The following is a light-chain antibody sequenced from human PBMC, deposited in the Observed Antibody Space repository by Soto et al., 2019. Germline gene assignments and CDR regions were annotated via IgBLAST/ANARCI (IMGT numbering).Light chain of an antibody. CDR1: SSNIGSNT. J-gene: IGLJ2*01. CDR2: SNN. CDR3: AAWDDSLNGPV. V-gene: IGLV1-44*01. Sequence: QSVLTQPTSASGTPGQRVTISCSGSSSNIGSNTVNWYQQVPGTAPKLLIYSNNQRPSGVPDRFSGSKPGTSASLAISGLQSEDEADYYCAAWDDSLNGPVFGGGTTLTVL.